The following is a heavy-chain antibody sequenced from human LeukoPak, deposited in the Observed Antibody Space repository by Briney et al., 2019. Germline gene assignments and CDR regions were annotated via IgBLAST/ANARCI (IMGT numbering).Heavy chain of an antibody. Sequence: PRASVKVSCKASGYTFTSYYIHWVRQAPGQGLEWMGIINPSDGSTSYAQKFQGRVTMTRDMSTSTVYMELSSLRAEDTAVYYCAKALRYCSGGSCYSREFGFENWGQGTLVTVSS. CDR2: INPSDGST. J-gene: IGHJ4*02. D-gene: IGHD2-15*01. CDR1: GYTFTSYY. CDR3: AKALRYCSGGSCYSREFGFEN. V-gene: IGHV1-46*01.